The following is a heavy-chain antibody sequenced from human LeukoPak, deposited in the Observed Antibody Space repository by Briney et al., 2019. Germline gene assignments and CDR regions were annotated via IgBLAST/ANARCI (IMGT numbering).Heavy chain of an antibody. V-gene: IGHV3-21*01. CDR2: ISSSSSYI. CDR1: GFTFSSYS. CDR3: AKGYVWGSYRIDY. Sequence: PGGSLRLSCAASGFTFSSYSMNWVRQAPGKGLEWVSSISSSSSYIYYADSVKGRFTISRDNAKNSLYLQMNSLRAEDTAVYYCAKGYVWGSYRIDYWGQGTLVTVSS. J-gene: IGHJ4*02. D-gene: IGHD3-16*02.